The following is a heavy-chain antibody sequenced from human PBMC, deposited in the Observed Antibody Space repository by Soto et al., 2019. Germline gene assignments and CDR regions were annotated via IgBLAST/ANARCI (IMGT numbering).Heavy chain of an antibody. CDR3: ARTSADAFDY. J-gene: IGHJ4*02. CDR1: GFTFSSYA. CDR2: ISSNGRST. Sequence: EVQLVESGGGLVQPGGSLRLSCAASGFTFSSYAMHWVRQAPGKGLEYVSVISSNGRSTYYANSVKGRFTISRDNSKDTLSLLMGSLMGEDMAVYYCARTSADAFDYWGQGTLVTVSS. D-gene: IGHD1-26*01. V-gene: IGHV3-64*01.